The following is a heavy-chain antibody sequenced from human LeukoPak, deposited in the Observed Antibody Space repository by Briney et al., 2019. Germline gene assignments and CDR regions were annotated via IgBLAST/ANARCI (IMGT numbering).Heavy chain of an antibody. CDR2: ISSSGSTI. J-gene: IGHJ4*02. D-gene: IGHD6-13*01. Sequence: AGGSLRLSCAASGFTFSDYYMSWIRQAPGKGLEWVSYISSSGSTIYYADSVKGRFTISRDNAKNSLYLQMNSLRAEDTAVYYCAGTHRYSSNFDYWGQGTLVTVSS. V-gene: IGHV3-11*01. CDR1: GFTFSDYY. CDR3: AGTHRYSSNFDY.